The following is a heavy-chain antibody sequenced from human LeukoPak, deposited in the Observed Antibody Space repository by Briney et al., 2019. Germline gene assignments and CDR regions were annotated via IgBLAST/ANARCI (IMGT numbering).Heavy chain of an antibody. D-gene: IGHD3-22*01. CDR2: ISSSGSTI. V-gene: IGHV3-11*04. Sequence: PGGSLRLSCAASGFTFSDYYMSWLRQAPGKGLEWVSYISSSGSTIYYADSVKGRFTISRDNAKNSLYLQMNSLRAEDTAVYYCARAQTYYYDSSGYLLYWGQGTLVTVSS. CDR3: ARAQTYYYDSSGYLLY. CDR1: GFTFSDYY. J-gene: IGHJ4*02.